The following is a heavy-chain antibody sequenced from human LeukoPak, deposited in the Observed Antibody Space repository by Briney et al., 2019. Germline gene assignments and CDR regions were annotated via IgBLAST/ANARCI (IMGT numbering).Heavy chain of an antibody. Sequence: GGSLRLSCAASGFTFNTYGMSWVRQAPGKGLEWVSGISGSGDSTYYADSVKGRFTISRDNSKNTLYLQMNSLRAGDTAVYYCAKDRSIGTYYTFDSWGQGTLVTVSS. CDR1: GFTFNTYG. CDR3: AKDRSIGTYYTFDS. V-gene: IGHV3-23*01. CDR2: ISGSGDST. J-gene: IGHJ4*02. D-gene: IGHD1-26*01.